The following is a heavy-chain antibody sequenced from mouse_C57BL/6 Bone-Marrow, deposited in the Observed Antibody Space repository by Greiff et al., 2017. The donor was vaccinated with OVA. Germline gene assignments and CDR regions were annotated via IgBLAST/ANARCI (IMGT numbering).Heavy chain of an antibody. Sequence: QVQLQQSGAELVRPGTSVKLSCKASGYPFTSSWMPWVKQRPGQGLEWIGVIVPSDSFTNYNPKFKGKATLTVDTSTSTAYMQRSSLASEDTAVYDCARAGFDYWGQGTTLTVSS. V-gene: IGHV1-59*01. CDR3: ARAGFDY. CDR2: IVPSDSFT. J-gene: IGHJ2*01. CDR1: GYPFTSSW.